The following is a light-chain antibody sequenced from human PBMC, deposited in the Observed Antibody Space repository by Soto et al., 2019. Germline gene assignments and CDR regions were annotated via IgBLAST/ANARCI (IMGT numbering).Light chain of an antibody. CDR2: GAS. CDR1: QSVSSNS. CDR3: QQFGGSPPSWT. V-gene: IGKV3-20*01. Sequence: ESVLTQSPGTLSLSPGERATLSCRASQSVSSNSLAWYQQKPGQAPRLLIYGASSRATGTPDRVSGSGSGTDFTLTISRLEPEDFAVYYCQQFGGSPPSWTFGQGTKVEI. J-gene: IGKJ1*01.